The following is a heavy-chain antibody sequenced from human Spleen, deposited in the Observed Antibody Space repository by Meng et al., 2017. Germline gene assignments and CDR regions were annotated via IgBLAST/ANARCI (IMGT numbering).Heavy chain of an antibody. CDR3: AKDHGGWYGVDY. D-gene: IGHD6-19*01. CDR1: GFTFSSYA. CDR2: ISGSGNST. V-gene: IGHV3-23*01. J-gene: IGHJ4*02. Sequence: EVQLLESGGGLVQPGGSLRLPCAASGFTFSSYAMSWVRQAPGKGLEWVSGISGSGNSTYKADSVKGRFTMFRDNFKYTLYLQMNNLRAEDTAIYYCAKDHGGWYGVDYWGQGTLVTVSS.